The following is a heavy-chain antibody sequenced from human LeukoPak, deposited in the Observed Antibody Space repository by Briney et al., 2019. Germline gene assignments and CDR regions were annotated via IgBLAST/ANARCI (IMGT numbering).Heavy chain of an antibody. CDR2: INPNSGGT. V-gene: IGHV1-2*02. CDR1: GYTFTGYY. Sequence: ASVKVSCKASGYTFTGYYMHWVRQAPGQGLEWMGWINPNSGGTNYAQKFQGRVTMTRDTSISTAYMELSRLRSDDTAVYYCAREGAAAGSENWFDPWGQGTLVTASS. D-gene: IGHD6-13*01. CDR3: AREGAAAGSENWFDP. J-gene: IGHJ5*02.